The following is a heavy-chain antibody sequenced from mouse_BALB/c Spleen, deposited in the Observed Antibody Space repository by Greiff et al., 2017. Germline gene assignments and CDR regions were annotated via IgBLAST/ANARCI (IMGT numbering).Heavy chain of an antibody. CDR3: ARETFLRYYGLAY. J-gene: IGHJ3*01. CDR2: ISYDGSN. Sequence: EVQLQQSGPGLVKPSQSLSLTCSVTGYSITSGYYWNWIRQFPGNKLEWMGYISYDGSNNYNPSLKNRISITRDTSKNQFFLKLNSVTTEDTATYYCARETFLRYYGLAYWGQGTLVTVSA. CDR1: GYSITSGYY. V-gene: IGHV3-6*02. D-gene: IGHD1-1*01.